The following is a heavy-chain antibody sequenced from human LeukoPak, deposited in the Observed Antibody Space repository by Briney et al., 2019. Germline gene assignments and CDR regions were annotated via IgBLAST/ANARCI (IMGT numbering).Heavy chain of an antibody. CDR3: ARAVGAYDFWSGYSDNWFDP. V-gene: IGHV1-2*02. D-gene: IGHD3-3*01. Sequence: GASVKVSCKASGYTFTGYYMHWVRQAPGQGLEWMGWINPNSGGTNYAQKFQGRVTMTRDTSISTAYMELSRLRSDDTAVYYCARAVGAYDFWSGYSDNWFDPWGQGTLVTVSS. J-gene: IGHJ5*02. CDR1: GYTFTGYY. CDR2: INPNSGGT.